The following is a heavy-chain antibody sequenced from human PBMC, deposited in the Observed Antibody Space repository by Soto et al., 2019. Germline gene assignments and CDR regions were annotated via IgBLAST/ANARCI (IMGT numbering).Heavy chain of an antibody. CDR3: ARGPTDYYDKSVNYFLDQ. D-gene: IGHD3-22*01. V-gene: IGHV1-18*01. Sequence: QVQLVQSGAEVKKPGASMKVSCKASGYTFTTYGMSWVRQAPGQGLDWMGWISTYNGNTKYAESLQGRVSVTTDTTTSTAYMELKSLTSDDTAVYYCARGPTDYYDKSVNYFLDQWGQGTLVTVSS. CDR1: GYTFTTYG. CDR2: ISTYNGNT. J-gene: IGHJ4*02.